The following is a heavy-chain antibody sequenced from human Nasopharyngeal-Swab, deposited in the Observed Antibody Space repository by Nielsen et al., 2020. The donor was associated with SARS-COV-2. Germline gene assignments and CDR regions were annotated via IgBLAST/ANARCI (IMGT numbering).Heavy chain of an antibody. J-gene: IGHJ4*02. Sequence: ASVKVSCKASGYTFTSYVISWVRQAPGQGLEWMGWISAYNGNTNYAQKLQGRVTMTTDTSTSTAYMELRSLRSDDTAVYYCARKPGIAAAGTLDYWGQGTLVTVSS. D-gene: IGHD6-13*01. CDR2: ISAYNGNT. CDR3: ARKPGIAAAGTLDY. CDR1: GYTFTSYV. V-gene: IGHV1-18*04.